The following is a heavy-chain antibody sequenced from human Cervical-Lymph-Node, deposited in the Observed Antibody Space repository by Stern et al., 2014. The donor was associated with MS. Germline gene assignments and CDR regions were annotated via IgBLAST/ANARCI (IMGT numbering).Heavy chain of an antibody. CDR1: GESFSGFF. V-gene: IGHV4-34*01. Sequence: QVPLQQWGAGLLKPSETLSLTCAVYGESFSGFFWSWVRQPPGKGLEWIGEIENGGSTKSTPSLKSRVTMSVDAPKSKFSVKLSSVTAADTAIYYCARRGGQGIAVTGTIDYWGQGMLVTVSS. CDR3: ARRGGQGIAVTGTIDY. J-gene: IGHJ4*02. D-gene: IGHD6-19*01. CDR2: IENGGST.